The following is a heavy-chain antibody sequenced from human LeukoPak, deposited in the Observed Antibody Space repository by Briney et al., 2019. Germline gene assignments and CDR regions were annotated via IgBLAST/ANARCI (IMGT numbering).Heavy chain of an antibody. V-gene: IGHV3-48*01. Sequence: GGSLRLSCAASGFTFSSYSMNWVRQAPGKGLEWVSYISSSSSTIYYADSVKGRFTISRDNAKNSLYLQMNSLRAEDTAVYYCARGVGGADYWGQGTLVTVSS. CDR2: ISSSSSTI. D-gene: IGHD2-21*01. CDR1: GFTFSSYS. J-gene: IGHJ4*02. CDR3: ARGVGGADY.